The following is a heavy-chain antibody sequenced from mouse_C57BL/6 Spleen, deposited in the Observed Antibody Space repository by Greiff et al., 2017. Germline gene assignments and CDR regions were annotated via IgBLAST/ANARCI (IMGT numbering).Heavy chain of an antibody. CDR2: INPNNGGT. Sequence: EVQLQQSGPELVKPGASVKISCKASGYTFTDYYMNWVKQSHGKSLEWIGDINPNNGGTSYNQKFKGKATLTVDKSSSTAYMELRSLTSEDSAVYYCASYGNYEENYYAMDYWGQGTSVTVSS. V-gene: IGHV1-26*01. D-gene: IGHD2-1*01. J-gene: IGHJ4*01. CDR1: GYTFTDYY. CDR3: ASYGNYEENYYAMDY.